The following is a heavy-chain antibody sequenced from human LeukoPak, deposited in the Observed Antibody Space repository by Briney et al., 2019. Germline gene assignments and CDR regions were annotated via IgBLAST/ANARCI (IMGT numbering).Heavy chain of an antibody. Sequence: GASVKVSCKASGYIFTSYYMHWVRQAPGQGLEWMGIINPSGGSTSYAQKFQGRVTMTTDTSTSTVYMELSSLRSEDTAVYYCAREVEYCGGDCPSDAFDIWGQGTMVTVSS. D-gene: IGHD2-21*02. J-gene: IGHJ3*02. V-gene: IGHV1-46*03. CDR2: INPSGGST. CDR1: GYIFTSYY. CDR3: AREVEYCGGDCPSDAFDI.